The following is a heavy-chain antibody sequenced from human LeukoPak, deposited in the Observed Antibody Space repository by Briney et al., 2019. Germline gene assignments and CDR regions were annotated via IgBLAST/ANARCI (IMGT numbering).Heavy chain of an antibody. V-gene: IGHV4-38-2*01. D-gene: IGHD3-16*02. CDR2: IYHSGRT. CDR1: GYSFSSGYY. Sequence: SETLSLTCAVSGYSFSSGYYWGWIRQPPGKGLEWIGTIYHSGRTYYNPSLKSRVTISVDTSKNQFSLKLSSVTAADTAVYYCARPPKNYDYFWGSYRFPRNDAFDIWVQGTMVTVSS. CDR3: ARPPKNYDYFWGSYRFPRNDAFDI. J-gene: IGHJ3*02.